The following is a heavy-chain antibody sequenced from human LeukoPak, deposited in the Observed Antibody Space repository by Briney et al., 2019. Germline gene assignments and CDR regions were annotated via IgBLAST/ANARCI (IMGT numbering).Heavy chain of an antibody. CDR2: ISSSSSYI. D-gene: IGHD6-13*01. V-gene: IGHV3-21*01. CDR3: AREAYSSSWYDY. CDR1: GFTFSSYG. Sequence: GGSLRLSCAASGFTFSSYGMHWVRQAPGKGLEWVSSISSSSSYIYYADSVKGRFTISRDNAKNSLYLQMNSLRAEDTAVYYCAREAYSSSWYDYWGQGTLVTVSS. J-gene: IGHJ4*02.